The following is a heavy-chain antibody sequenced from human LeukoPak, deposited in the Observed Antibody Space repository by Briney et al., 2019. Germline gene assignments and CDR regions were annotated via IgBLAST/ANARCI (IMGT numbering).Heavy chain of an antibody. J-gene: IGHJ4*02. D-gene: IGHD6-19*01. Sequence: PSQTLSLTCTVSGGSISSGSYYWSWIRQPPGKGLEWIGYIYYSGSTNYNPSLKSRVTISVDTSKNQFSLKLSSVTAADTAVYYCARVASGWYKVDYWGQGTLVTVSS. CDR3: ARVASGWYKVDY. V-gene: IGHV4-61*01. CDR2: IYYSGST. CDR1: GGSISSGSYY.